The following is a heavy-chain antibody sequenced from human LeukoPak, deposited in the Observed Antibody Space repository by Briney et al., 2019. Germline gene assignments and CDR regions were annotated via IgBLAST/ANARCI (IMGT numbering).Heavy chain of an antibody. Sequence: GGSLRLSCAASGFTFSSYAMSWVRQAPGKGLEWVSAISGSGGSTYYADSVKGRFTISRDNSKNTLYLQMNSLRAEDTAVYYCAKSSYVVVVPAAYFDYWGQGNLVTVSS. CDR1: GFTFSSYA. J-gene: IGHJ4*02. CDR2: ISGSGGST. V-gene: IGHV3-23*01. D-gene: IGHD2-2*01. CDR3: AKSSYVVVVPAAYFDY.